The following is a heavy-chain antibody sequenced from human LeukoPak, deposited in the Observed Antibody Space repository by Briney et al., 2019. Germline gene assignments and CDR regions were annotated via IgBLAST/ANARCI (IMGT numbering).Heavy chain of an antibody. V-gene: IGHV1-18*01. D-gene: IGHD1-26*01. CDR3: ARGVGVGADDAFDI. CDR1: GYTFTNYG. J-gene: IGHJ3*02. CDR2: ISPYNGNT. Sequence: ASVKVSCKASGYTFTNYGISWVRQAPGQGLEWMGWISPYNGNTHYIQNLQGRVTMTRDTSISTAYMALSRLRSDDTAVYYCARGVGVGADDAFDIWGQGTMVTVSS.